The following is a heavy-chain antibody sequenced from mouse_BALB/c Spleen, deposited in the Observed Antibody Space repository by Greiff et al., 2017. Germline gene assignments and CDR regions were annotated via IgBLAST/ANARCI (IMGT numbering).Heavy chain of an antibody. CDR2: ISYSGST. CDR1: GDSITSGY. CDR3: ARTGTNWDFDV. J-gene: IGHJ1*01. D-gene: IGHD4-1*01. Sequence: EVQLQESGPSLVKPSQSLSLSCSVSGDSITSGYWNWIRKFPGNKLEYMGYISYSGSTYYNPSHKSRISISRDTSKNQYYQQLNSVTTEETATYYCARTGTNWDFDVWGAGTTVTVSS. V-gene: IGHV3-8*02.